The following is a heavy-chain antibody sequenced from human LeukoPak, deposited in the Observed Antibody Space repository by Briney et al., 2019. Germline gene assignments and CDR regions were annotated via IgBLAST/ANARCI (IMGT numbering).Heavy chain of an antibody. D-gene: IGHD2-15*01. CDR2: IYSGGIT. V-gene: IGHV4-39*07. J-gene: IGHJ4*02. CDR1: GGSISSTGSF. CDR3: WLEKVVAAYFDS. Sequence: PSETLSLTCTVSGGSISSTGSFLGWIRQRPGKGLEWIGSIYSGGITYYNPSLKSRVTISEDTSKNQFSLKMTSMTAADTAIYYCWLEKVVAAYFDSWGQGTLVTVSS.